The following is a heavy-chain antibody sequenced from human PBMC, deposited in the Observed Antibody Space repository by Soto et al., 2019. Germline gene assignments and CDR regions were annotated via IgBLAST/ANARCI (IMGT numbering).Heavy chain of an antibody. D-gene: IGHD5-12*01. CDR3: AKDQRRATSSYFDY. CDR1: GFTFSSYW. J-gene: IGHJ4*02. V-gene: IGHV3-7*03. Sequence: GGSLRLSCAASGFTFSSYWMTWVRQVPGKGLEWVAYINPDGSAKSYASSVKGRFTLSRDNAKNSLYLQMNSLRAEDTAVYYCAKDQRRATSSYFDYWGQGTLVTVSS. CDR2: INPDGSAK.